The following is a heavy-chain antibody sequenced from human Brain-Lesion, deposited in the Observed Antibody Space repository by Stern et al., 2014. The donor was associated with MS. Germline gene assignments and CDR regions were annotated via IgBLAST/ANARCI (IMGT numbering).Heavy chain of an antibody. V-gene: IGHV4-30-2*01. CDR3: ARIFGGNFDN. CDR1: GGSISSGDYS. Sequence: QVQLQESGSGLVKPSQTLSLTCAVSGGSISSGDYSWSWIRQPPGKSLEWMGSIVHSGSTYYNPSLKSRVSISVDRSKNQFSLKLCSVTAADTAMYYCARIFGGNFDNWGQGTLVTVSS. CDR2: IVHSGST. D-gene: IGHD4-23*01. J-gene: IGHJ4*02.